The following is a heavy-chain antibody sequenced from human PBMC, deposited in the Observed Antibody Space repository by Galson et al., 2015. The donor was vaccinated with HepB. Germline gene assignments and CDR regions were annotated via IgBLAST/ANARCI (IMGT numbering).Heavy chain of an antibody. CDR2: INSTSTII. J-gene: IGHJ4*01. D-gene: IGHD3-16*01. V-gene: IGHV3-48*04. Sequence: SLRLSCAASGFTFSSYGMNWVRQAPGKGLEWVSYINSTSTIIYYADSVKGRFTISRDNARTSLYLQMNSLRAEDTAVYYCARDRWGDYWGHGTLVTVSS. CDR1: GFTFSSYG. CDR3: ARDRWGDY.